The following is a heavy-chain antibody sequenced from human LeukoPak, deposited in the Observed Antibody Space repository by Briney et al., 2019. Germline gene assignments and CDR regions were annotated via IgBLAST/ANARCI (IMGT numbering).Heavy chain of an antibody. J-gene: IGHJ4*02. Sequence: PSETLSLTCTVSGGSISSSSYYWGWIRQPPGKGLEWIGSIFYSGGTYYNPSLKSRVTISVDTSKNQFSLKLSSLTAADTAVYYCARHDFRTAPFDYWGQGTLVTVSS. V-gene: IGHV4-39*01. D-gene: IGHD3-3*01. CDR1: GGSISSSSYY. CDR3: ARHDFRTAPFDY. CDR2: IFYSGGT.